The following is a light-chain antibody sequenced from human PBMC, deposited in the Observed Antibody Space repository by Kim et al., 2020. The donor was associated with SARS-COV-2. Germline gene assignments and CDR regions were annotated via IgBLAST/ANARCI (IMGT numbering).Light chain of an antibody. CDR3: QQYGSSPWT. V-gene: IGKV3-20*01. Sequence: PGERATLSCRASQRVSSSYLAWYQQNPGQAPRLLVYGTSSRATGIPDRFSGSGSGTDFTLTISRLEPEDTAVYYCQQYGSSPWTFGQGTKVEI. J-gene: IGKJ1*01. CDR1: QRVSSSY. CDR2: GTS.